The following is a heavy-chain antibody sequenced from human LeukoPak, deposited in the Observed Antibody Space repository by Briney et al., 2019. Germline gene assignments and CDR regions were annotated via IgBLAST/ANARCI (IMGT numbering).Heavy chain of an antibody. V-gene: IGHV4-59*01. J-gene: IGHJ4*02. CDR1: GGSISSYY. D-gene: IGHD6-13*01. CDR2: IYYSGST. Sequence: SETLSLTCTVSGGSISSYYWSWFRQPPGKGLEWLGYIYYSGSTNYNPSLKSRVTISIDTSKNQFSLKLNSVTAADTAVYYCASAPIAAAGRPYYFDHWGQGTLVTVSS. CDR3: ASAPIAAAGRPYYFDH.